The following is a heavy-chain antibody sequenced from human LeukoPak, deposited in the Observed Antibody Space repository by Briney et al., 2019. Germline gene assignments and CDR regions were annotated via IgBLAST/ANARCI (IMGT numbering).Heavy chain of an antibody. CDR2: INPSGGST. CDR3: ASFTMIPGGAFDI. CDR1: GYTFTNYY. D-gene: IGHD3-22*01. J-gene: IGHJ3*02. V-gene: IGHV1-46*01. Sequence: ASVKVSCKASGYTFTNYYIHWVRQAPGQGLEWMGIINPSGGSTNYALQFQGRVTLTRDTSTSTAYMELSSLRSEDTAVYYCASFTMIPGGAFDIWGQGTMVTVSS.